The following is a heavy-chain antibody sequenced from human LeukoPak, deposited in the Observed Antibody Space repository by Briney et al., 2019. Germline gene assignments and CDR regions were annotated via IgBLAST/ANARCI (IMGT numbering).Heavy chain of an antibody. Sequence: SQTLSLTCALYRGSFSGYYWSWIRQAPGKGLEWIGEINDRGTTSYNPSLKSRVTISVDTSKNQFSLQLTSVTAADTAVYYCARENNYGAPSGDFDYWGQGTLVTVSS. J-gene: IGHJ4*02. CDR2: INDRGTT. D-gene: IGHD4-17*01. CDR3: ARENNYGAPSGDFDY. CDR1: RGSFSGYY. V-gene: IGHV4-34*01.